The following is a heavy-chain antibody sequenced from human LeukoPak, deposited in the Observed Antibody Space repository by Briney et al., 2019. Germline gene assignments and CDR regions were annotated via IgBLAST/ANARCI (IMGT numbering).Heavy chain of an antibody. CDR1: GASISSYC. Sequence: NPSESVSLTCTVSGASISSYCWSWVRQPAGKGLEWIGRISTSGSTNYSPSLKSRVTMSVDSSKNQFSLNLSSVTAADTAVYYCARGYGSGSFPLDYWGQRTLVTVSS. CDR2: ISTSGST. D-gene: IGHD3-10*01. V-gene: IGHV4-4*07. CDR3: ARGYGSGSFPLDY. J-gene: IGHJ4*02.